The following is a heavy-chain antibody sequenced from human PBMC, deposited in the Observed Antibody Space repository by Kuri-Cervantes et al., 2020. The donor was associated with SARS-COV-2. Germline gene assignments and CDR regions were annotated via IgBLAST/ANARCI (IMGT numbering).Heavy chain of an antibody. CDR3: AREGSSSSGPIYYYYYYGMDV. D-gene: IGHD6-6*01. V-gene: IGHV1-18*01. CDR2: INPNSGGT. Sequence: ASVKVSCKASGYTFTSYGISWVRQAPGQGLEWMGWINPNSGGTNYAQKFQGRVTITADESTSTAYMELSSLRSEDTAVYYCAREGSSSSGPIYYYYYYGMDVWGQGTTVTVSS. J-gene: IGHJ6*02. CDR1: GYTFTSYG.